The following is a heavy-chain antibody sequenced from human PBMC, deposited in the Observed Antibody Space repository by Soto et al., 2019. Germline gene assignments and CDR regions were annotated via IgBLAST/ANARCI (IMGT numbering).Heavy chain of an antibody. D-gene: IGHD3-10*02. Sequence: QVQLVQSGAEVKEPGDSVRVSCEASGYTFTAYYIHWVRQAPGQGLEWMGWINPKFGDTTYAQDFRGRVSMNRDMSISTGYMELSRLTSDDTAIYYCARNMDYYYGRGSGNGHGVWGQGTTVTVFS. J-gene: IGHJ6*02. CDR2: INPKFGDT. CDR3: ARNMDYYYGRGSGNGHGV. CDR1: GYTFTAYY. V-gene: IGHV1-2*02.